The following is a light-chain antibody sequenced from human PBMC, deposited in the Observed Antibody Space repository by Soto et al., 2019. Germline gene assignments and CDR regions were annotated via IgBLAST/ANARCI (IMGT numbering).Light chain of an antibody. Sequence: EIVLTQSPATLSLSPGERATLSCRASQSVSSYLAWYQRKPGKAPRLLIYDASNRATGIPARFSGSGSETDFTLTISSLEPEDFAVYYCQHRSNWPQTFGGGTKVDIK. CDR1: QSVSSY. CDR3: QHRSNWPQT. J-gene: IGKJ4*01. CDR2: DAS. V-gene: IGKV3-11*01.